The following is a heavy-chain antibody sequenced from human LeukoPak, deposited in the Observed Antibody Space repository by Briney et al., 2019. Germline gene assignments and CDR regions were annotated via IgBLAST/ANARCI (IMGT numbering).Heavy chain of an antibody. J-gene: IGHJ4*02. CDR3: ARSWDARLNFDY. CDR2: ISSNGGST. CDR1: GFTFSSYA. V-gene: IGHV3-64*01. Sequence: GGSLRLSCAASGFTFSSYAMHWVRQAPGKGLEYVSAISSNGGSTYYANSVKGRFTISRDNSKNTVNLQMNDLRAEDTAVYYCARSWDARLNFDYWGQGTLVTVSS. D-gene: IGHD1-26*01.